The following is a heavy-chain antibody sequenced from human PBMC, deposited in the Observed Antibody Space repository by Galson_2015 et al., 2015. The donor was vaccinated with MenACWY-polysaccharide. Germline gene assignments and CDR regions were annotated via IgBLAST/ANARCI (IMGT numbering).Heavy chain of an antibody. CDR1: GDSVSSNSAA. V-gene: IGHV6-1*01. CDR2: TYYRSKWYN. Sequence: CAISGDSVSSNSAAWNWIRQSPSRGLEWLGRTYYRSKWYNDNAVSVKSRITINPDTSKNQFSLQLNSVTPEDTAVYYCARVPFGVVMEDYYYYGMDVWGQGTTVTVSS. J-gene: IGHJ6*02. D-gene: IGHD3-3*01. CDR3: ARVPFGVVMEDYYYYGMDV.